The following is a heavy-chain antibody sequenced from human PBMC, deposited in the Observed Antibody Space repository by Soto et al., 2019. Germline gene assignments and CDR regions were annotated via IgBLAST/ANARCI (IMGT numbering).Heavy chain of an antibody. D-gene: IGHD1-1*01. Sequence: SETLSLTCPVSGGSITGYYWNWIRQPPGKGLEWIGCIYFTGATNYNPSLRSRVTMSVDTSKNHFSLKLTSVTAADTVVYYCARERTPRTGFDYWGQGTLVPSPQ. CDR1: GGSITGYY. J-gene: IGHJ4*02. CDR3: ARERTPRTGFDY. V-gene: IGHV4-59*01. CDR2: IYFTGAT.